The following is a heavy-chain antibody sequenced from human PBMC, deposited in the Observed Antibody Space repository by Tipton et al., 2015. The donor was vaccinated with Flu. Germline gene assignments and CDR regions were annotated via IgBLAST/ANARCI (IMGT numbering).Heavy chain of an antibody. V-gene: IGHV3-11*04. J-gene: IGHJ4*02. CDR2: ISSSGSTK. D-gene: IGHD5-12*01. Sequence: QLVQSGGGLVKPGGSLRLSCAASGFTFSDYYMSWIRQAPGKGLEWVSYISSSGSTKYYADSVKGRFTISRDNAKNSVYLQMNSLRAGDTSVYYCARDRGYSCFDYWGLGNLVTVSS. CDR3: ARDRGYSCFDY. CDR1: GFTFSDYY.